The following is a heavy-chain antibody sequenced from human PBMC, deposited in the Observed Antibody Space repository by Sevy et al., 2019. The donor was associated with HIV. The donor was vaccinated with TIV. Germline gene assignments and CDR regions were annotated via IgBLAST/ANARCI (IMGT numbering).Heavy chain of an antibody. CDR3: AKVGYCSSTSCYSIYYGMDV. CDR2: ITGRGGSGGST. CDR1: GFTFSKYA. V-gene: IGHV3-23*01. J-gene: IGHJ6*02. D-gene: IGHD2-2*02. Sequence: GGSLRLSCASSGFTFSKYAMSWVRQAPGKGLEWVSAITGRGGSGGSTYYADSVKGRFTISRDNFKNTLYLQMNSLRAEDTAVDDCAKVGYCSSTSCYSIYYGMDVWGQGTTVTVSS.